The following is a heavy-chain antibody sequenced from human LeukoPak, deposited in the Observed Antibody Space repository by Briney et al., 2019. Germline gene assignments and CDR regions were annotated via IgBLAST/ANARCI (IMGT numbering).Heavy chain of an antibody. CDR3: AREVSDYDILTGWIDY. CDR2: IYTSGTT. J-gene: IGHJ4*02. V-gene: IGHV4-61*02. D-gene: IGHD3-9*01. Sequence: SETLSLTCTVSGVSIRSGSYYWSWIRQPAGKGLEWIGRIYTSGTTNYNPSLKSRVTISVDTSKSQFSLKLNSVTAADTAVYYCAREVSDYDILTGWIDYWGQGALVSVSS. CDR1: GVSIRSGSYY.